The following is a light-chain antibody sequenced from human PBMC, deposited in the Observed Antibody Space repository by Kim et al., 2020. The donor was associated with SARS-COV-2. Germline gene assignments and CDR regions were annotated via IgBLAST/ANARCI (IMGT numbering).Light chain of an antibody. CDR3: QAWDSSTSVV. CDR1: KLGDKY. J-gene: IGLJ2*01. V-gene: IGLV3-1*01. Sequence: VSPGQTASITCSGGKLGDKYAFWYQQKPSQYPVLVIYQGSKRPSGIPELFSGSNSGNTATLTNSGPPAMGRAYYYCQAWDSSTSVVFGGGTQLAVL. CDR2: QGS.